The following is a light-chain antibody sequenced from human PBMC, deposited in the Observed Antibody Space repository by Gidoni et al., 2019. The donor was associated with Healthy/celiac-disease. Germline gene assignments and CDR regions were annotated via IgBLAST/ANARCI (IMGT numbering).Light chain of an antibody. CDR1: SGHRSYA. CDR3: QTWGTGIVV. J-gene: IGLJ2*01. Sequence: QLVLTQSPSASASLVASVKLTCTLSSGHRSYAIAWPKQQPEKGPRYLMKLNSDGSHSKGDGIPDRFSGSSSGAERYLTISSLQSEDEADYYCQTWGTGIVVFGGGTKLTVL. CDR2: LNSDGSH. V-gene: IGLV4-69*01.